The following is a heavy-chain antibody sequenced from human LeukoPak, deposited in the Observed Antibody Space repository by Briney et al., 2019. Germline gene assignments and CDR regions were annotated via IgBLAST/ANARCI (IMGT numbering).Heavy chain of an antibody. Sequence: GGSLRLSCAASGFTFSSYAMHWVRHAPGKGLEWVAVISYDGSNKYYADSAKGRFTISRDNSKNTLYLQMNSLRAEDTAVYYCARDLNYYDSSGYSLGAFDIWGQGTMVTVSS. D-gene: IGHD3-22*01. CDR3: ARDLNYYDSSGYSLGAFDI. J-gene: IGHJ3*02. V-gene: IGHV3-30-3*01. CDR2: ISYDGSNK. CDR1: GFTFSSYA.